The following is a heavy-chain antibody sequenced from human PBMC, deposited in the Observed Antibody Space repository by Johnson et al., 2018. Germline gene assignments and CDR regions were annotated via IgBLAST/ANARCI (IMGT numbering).Heavy chain of an antibody. CDR2: IRSKAYGGTT. J-gene: IGHJ6*03. V-gene: IGHV3-49*03. CDR1: GFTFGDYA. CDR3: TSGAYFGVVRGYDYMDG. D-gene: IGHD3-3*01. Sequence: VQLVESGGGLVQPGRSLRLSCTASGFTFGDYAMSWFRQAPGKGLEWVGFIRSKAYGGTTEYAASVKGRFTISRDDSKSIAYLQMNSLKTEDTAVDYCTSGAYFGVVRGYDYMDGWGKGTTVTVSS.